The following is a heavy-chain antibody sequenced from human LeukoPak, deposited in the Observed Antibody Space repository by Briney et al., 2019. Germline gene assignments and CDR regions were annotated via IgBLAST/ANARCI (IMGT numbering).Heavy chain of an antibody. D-gene: IGHD6-13*01. J-gene: IGHJ4*02. CDR2: IYYSGST. Sequence: SETLSLTCTVSGGSISSYYWSWIRQPPGKGLEWIAYIYYSGSTSYNPSLKSRVTISVDTSKNQCSLKLTSVTAADTAVYYCARQPDRRQLVLWGQGTLVTVSS. CDR1: GGSISSYY. V-gene: IGHV4-59*08. CDR3: ARQPDRRQLVL.